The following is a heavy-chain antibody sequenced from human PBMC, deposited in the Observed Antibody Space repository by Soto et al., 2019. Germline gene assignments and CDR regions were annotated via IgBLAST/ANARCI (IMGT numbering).Heavy chain of an antibody. D-gene: IGHD5-12*01. CDR3: ARDRGYR. V-gene: IGHV3-66*01. Sequence: QLVESGGGLVQPGGSLRLSCAPSGFSVSNNYMKWVRQAPGKGLEWVPLIYRGGSTYYADSVKVRFTISRDNSKNTIFLQMNSLRVEVTAVYYCARDRGYRWGQGTMVTVSS. CDR2: IYRGGST. CDR1: GFSVSNNY. J-gene: IGHJ3*01.